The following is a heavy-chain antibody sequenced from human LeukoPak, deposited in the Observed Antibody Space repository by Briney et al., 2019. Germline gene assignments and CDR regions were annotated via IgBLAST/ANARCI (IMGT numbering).Heavy chain of an antibody. J-gene: IGHJ5*02. CDR1: GFTFSSYA. CDR2: ISSNGGST. Sequence: GGSLRLSCAASGFTFSSYAMHWVRQAPGKGLEYVSAISSNGGSTYYANSVKGRFTISRDNSKNTLYLQMNSLRAEDTAVYYCAKDGVPNYYGSGSYFGWFDPWGQGTLVTVSS. CDR3: AKDGVPNYYGSGSYFGWFDP. V-gene: IGHV3-64*01. D-gene: IGHD3-10*01.